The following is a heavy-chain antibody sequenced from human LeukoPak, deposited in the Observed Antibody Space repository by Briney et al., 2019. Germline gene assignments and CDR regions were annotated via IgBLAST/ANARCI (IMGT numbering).Heavy chain of an antibody. CDR2: ISASGGTT. Sequence: GGSLRLSCAASGFTFSTYAMSWVRQAPGKGLEWVSGISASGGTTYYADSVKGRFTISRDNSKNTLYLQMNSLRTEDTAVYYCAKELRQFDWLLYFDYWGQGTLVTVSS. J-gene: IGHJ4*02. CDR3: AKELRQFDWLLYFDY. V-gene: IGHV3-23*01. CDR1: GFTFSTYA. D-gene: IGHD3-9*01.